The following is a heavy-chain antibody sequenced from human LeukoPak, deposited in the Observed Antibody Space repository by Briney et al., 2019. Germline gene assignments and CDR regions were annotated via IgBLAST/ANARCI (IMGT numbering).Heavy chain of an antibody. V-gene: IGHV3-21*01. CDR3: ASPTRDYGDYGYDAFDI. CDR1: GFTFSSYS. D-gene: IGHD4-17*01. CDR2: ISSSSSYI. Sequence: NPGGPLRLSCAASGFTFSSYSMNWVRQAPGKGLEWVSSISSSSSYIYYADSVKGRFTISRDNAKNSLYLQMNSLRAEDTAVYYCASPTRDYGDYGYDAFDIWGQGTMVTVSS. J-gene: IGHJ3*02.